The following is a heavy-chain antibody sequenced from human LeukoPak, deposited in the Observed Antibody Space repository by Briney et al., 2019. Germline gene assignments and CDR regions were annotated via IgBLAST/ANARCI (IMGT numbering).Heavy chain of an antibody. CDR2: ISSSSSYI. V-gene: IGHV3-21*01. CDR3: AREGGDYRHDY. D-gene: IGHD4-17*01. CDR1: GFTFSSYS. Sequence: GGSLRLSCAASGFTFSSYSMNWVRQAPGKGLEWVSSISSSSSYIYYADSVKGRFTISRDSAKNSLYLQMNSLRAEDTAVYYCAREGGDYRHDYWGQGTLVTVSS. J-gene: IGHJ4*02.